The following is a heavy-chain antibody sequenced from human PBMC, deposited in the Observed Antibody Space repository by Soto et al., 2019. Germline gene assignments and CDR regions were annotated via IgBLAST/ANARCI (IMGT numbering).Heavy chain of an antibody. Sequence: GGSLRLSCAASGFTFRTYAMGWVRQAPGKGLEWVSVMSNSGDETYYADSVKGRFTISRDNFQDMLYLQLSSLRAEDTAVYYCAKDAARTSGWYYFDFWGQGTPVTVSS. D-gene: IGHD6-19*01. CDR3: AKDAARTSGWYYFDF. CDR2: MSNSGDET. J-gene: IGHJ4*02. V-gene: IGHV3-23*01. CDR1: GFTFRTYA.